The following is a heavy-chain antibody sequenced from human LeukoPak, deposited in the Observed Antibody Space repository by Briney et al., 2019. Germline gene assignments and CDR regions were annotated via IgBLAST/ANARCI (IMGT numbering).Heavy chain of an antibody. CDR2: ISWNSGSI. CDR1: GCTFDDYA. D-gene: IGHD6-13*01. Sequence: GGSLRLSCAASGCTFDDYAMHWVRQAPGKGLEWVSGISWNSGSIGYADSVKGRFTISRDNAKNSLYLQMNSLRAEDTAMYYCARLRYSSSLFDYWGQGTLVTVSS. CDR3: ARLRYSSSLFDY. V-gene: IGHV3-9*01. J-gene: IGHJ4*02.